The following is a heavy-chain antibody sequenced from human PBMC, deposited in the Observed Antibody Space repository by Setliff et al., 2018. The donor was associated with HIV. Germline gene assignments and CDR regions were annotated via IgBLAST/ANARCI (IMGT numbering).Heavy chain of an antibody. J-gene: IGHJ3*02. Sequence: SVKVSCKASGGTFSSYAISWVRQAPGQGLEWMGVIIPILGIANYAQKIQGRVTITADKSTSTAYSELSSMRSEDTAVYYCARPRGSSPWDAFDIWGQGTMVTVSS. V-gene: IGHV1-69*10. CDR3: ARPRGSSPWDAFDI. D-gene: IGHD6-13*01. CDR2: IIPILGIA. CDR1: GGTFSSYA.